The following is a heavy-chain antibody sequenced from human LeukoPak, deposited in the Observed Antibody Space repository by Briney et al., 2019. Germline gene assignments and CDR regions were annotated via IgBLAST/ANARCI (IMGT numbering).Heavy chain of an antibody. V-gene: IGHV3-48*01. J-gene: IGHJ4*02. CDR1: GFTFSSYS. CDR3: AKEEYSISPSFDH. CDR2: ISSSSSTI. D-gene: IGHD6-6*01. Sequence: GGSLRLSCAASGFTFSSYSMNWVRQAPGKGLEWVSYISSSSSTIYYADAVKGRFTISRDDSENTLYLQMNSLRPEDTAVYYCAKEEYSISPSFDHWGQGTLVAVSS.